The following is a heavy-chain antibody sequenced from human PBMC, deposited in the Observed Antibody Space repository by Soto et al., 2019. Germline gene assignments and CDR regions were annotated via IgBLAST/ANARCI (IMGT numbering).Heavy chain of an antibody. CDR3: AISQQWLGGYYFDY. Sequence: GGSLRLSCAASGFTFSSYAMSWVRQAPGKGLEWVSAISGSGGSTYYADSVKGRFTISRDNSKNTLYLQMNSLRAEDTAVYYCAISQQWLGGYYFDYWGQGTLVTVSS. CDR2: ISGSGGST. CDR1: GFTFSSYA. V-gene: IGHV3-23*01. J-gene: IGHJ4*02. D-gene: IGHD6-19*01.